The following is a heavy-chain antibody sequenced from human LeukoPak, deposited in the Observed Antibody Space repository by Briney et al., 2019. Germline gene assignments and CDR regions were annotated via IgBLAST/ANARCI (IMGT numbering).Heavy chain of an antibody. Sequence: GGSLRLSCAASGFALSDYYMSCIRQAPGKGLEWVSYISSSSIYTNYADSVKGRFTISRDNAKNSLYLQMNSLRAEDTAVYYCARDREYYFDYWGQGTLVTVSS. J-gene: IGHJ4*02. CDR1: GFALSDYY. V-gene: IGHV3-11*06. CDR3: ARDREYYFDY. CDR2: ISSSSIYT.